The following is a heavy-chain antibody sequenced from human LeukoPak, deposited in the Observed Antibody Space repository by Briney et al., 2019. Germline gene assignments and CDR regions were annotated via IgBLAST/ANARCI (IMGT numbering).Heavy chain of an antibody. CDR3: VRTPPNWGFDY. J-gene: IGHJ4*02. CDR2: MSPNSGDT. D-gene: IGHD7-27*01. CDR1: GYTFTSHD. V-gene: IGHV1-8*01. Sequence: ASVRVSCKASGYTFTSHDINWVRQATGQGLEWMGWMSPNSGDTGYAQKFQGRVTMTSDSSISTAYMELSSLRSEDTAIYYCVRTPPNWGFDYWGQGTLVTVSS.